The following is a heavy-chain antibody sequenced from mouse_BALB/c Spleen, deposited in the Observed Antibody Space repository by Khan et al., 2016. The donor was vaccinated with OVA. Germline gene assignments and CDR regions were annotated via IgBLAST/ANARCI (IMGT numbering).Heavy chain of an antibody. J-gene: IGHJ3*01. CDR1: RFTFSDYG. CDR3: ARGGGTAPFAY. Sequence: EVELVESGGGLVQPGGSRKLSCAASRFTFSDYGMAWVRQAPGKGPEWVAFISDLAYTFYYADTVTGRFTLSRENAKNTLYLEMSSLRSGDTAMYYCARGGGTAPFAYWGQGTLVTVSA. V-gene: IGHV5-15*02. D-gene: IGHD1-2*01. CDR2: ISDLAYTF.